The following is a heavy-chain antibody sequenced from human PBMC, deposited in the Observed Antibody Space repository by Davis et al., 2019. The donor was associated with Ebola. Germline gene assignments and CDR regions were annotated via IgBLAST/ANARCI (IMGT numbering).Heavy chain of an antibody. CDR1: GGSISSGDYY. CDR3: ARVGTYRFDP. CDR2: IYYSGST. D-gene: IGHD1-1*01. V-gene: IGHV4-61*08. J-gene: IGHJ5*02. Sequence: MPGGSLRLSCTVSGGSISSGDYYWSWIRQPPGKGLEWIGYIYYSGSTNYNPSLKSRVTISVDTSKNQFSLKLSSVTAADTAVYYCARVGTYRFDPWGQGTLVTVSS.